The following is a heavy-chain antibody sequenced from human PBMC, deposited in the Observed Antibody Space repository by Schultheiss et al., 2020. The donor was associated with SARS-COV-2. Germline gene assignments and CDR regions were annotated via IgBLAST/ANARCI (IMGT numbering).Heavy chain of an antibody. CDR3: ASVSGGYGAFDI. V-gene: IGHV3-53*01. J-gene: IGHJ3*02. CDR2: IYSGGST. CDR1: GFTFSSYA. Sequence: GESLKISCAASGFTFSSYAMSWVRQAPGKGLEWVSVIYSGGSTYYADSVKGRFTISRDNSKNTLYLQMNSLRAEDTAVYYCASVSGGYGAFDIWGQGTMVTV. D-gene: IGHD3-16*01.